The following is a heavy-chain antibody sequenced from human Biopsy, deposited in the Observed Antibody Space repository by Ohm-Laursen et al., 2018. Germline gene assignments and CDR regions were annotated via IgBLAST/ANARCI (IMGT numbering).Heavy chain of an antibody. J-gene: IGHJ4*02. Sequence: TLSLTCTVSGVSISVDGYYWAWIRQLPGKGLDWIGHIYHSGTTYYNPSLKSRLTMSADTSKNELSLRLRSVTAADTAVYFCATYRASWDTTQGGDYWGQGTLVTVSS. CDR1: GVSISVDGYY. CDR3: ATYRASWDTTQGGDY. V-gene: IGHV4-31*03. D-gene: IGHD1-26*01. CDR2: IYHSGTT.